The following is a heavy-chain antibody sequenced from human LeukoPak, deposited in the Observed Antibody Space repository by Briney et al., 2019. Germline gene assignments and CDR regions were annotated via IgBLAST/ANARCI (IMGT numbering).Heavy chain of an antibody. CDR1: GFTFSSYA. CDR3: AKKRDAFDI. J-gene: IGHJ3*02. CDR2: ISYDGSNK. V-gene: IGHV3-30-3*01. Sequence: GGSLRLSCAASGFTFSSYAMHWVRQAPGKGLEWVAVISYDGSNKYYADSVKGRFTISRDNSKNTLYLHINSLRAEDTAMYYCAKKRDAFDIWGQGTVVAVSS. D-gene: IGHD5-24*01.